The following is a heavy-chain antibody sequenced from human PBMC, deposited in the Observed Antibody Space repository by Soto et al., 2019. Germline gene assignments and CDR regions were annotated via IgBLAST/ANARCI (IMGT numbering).Heavy chain of an antibody. CDR3: ASRTGTVPY. D-gene: IGHD1-7*01. J-gene: IGHJ4*02. Sequence: SETLSLTCAISGGSITSSEWWSWVRKPPGKGLEWVGEISHSGSTNYNPSLKSRVTISLDKSRNQFSLNLNSVTAADTAVYYCASRTGTVPYWGQGTLVTVSS. CDR1: GGSITSSEW. V-gene: IGHV4-4*02. CDR2: ISHSGST.